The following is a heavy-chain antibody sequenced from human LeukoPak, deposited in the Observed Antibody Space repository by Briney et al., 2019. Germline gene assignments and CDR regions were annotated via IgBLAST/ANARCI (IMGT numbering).Heavy chain of an antibody. CDR2: IYIDGST. CDR1: GFTVSSNY. Sequence: GGSLRLSCAASGFTVSSNYMSWVRQAPGKGLEWVSVIYIDGSTYYADSVQGRFTISRDNSKNTLYLQMNSLRAEDTAVYYCARDFYSRQFDYWGQGALVTVSS. J-gene: IGHJ4*02. V-gene: IGHV3-53*01. D-gene: IGHD5-18*01. CDR3: ARDFYSRQFDY.